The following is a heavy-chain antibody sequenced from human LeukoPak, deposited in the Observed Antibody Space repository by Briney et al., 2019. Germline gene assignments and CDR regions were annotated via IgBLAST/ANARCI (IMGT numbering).Heavy chain of an antibody. J-gene: IGHJ6*02. CDR2: ISGSGGST. D-gene: IGHD2-21*02. V-gene: IGHV3-23*01. Sequence: GGSLRLSCAASGFTFSSYAMSWVRQAPGKGLEWVSAISGSGGSTYYADSVKGRFTISRDNSKNTLYLQMNSLRAEDTAVYYCAKYAGGHIVVVTAIAPTYYYGMDVWGQGTTVTVSS. CDR3: AKYAGGHIVVVTAIAPTYYYGMDV. CDR1: GFTFSSYA.